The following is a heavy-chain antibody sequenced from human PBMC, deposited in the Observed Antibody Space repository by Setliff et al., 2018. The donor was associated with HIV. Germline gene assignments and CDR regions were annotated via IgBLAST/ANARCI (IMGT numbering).Heavy chain of an antibody. V-gene: IGHV1-69*10. J-gene: IGHJ6*03. CDR1: GGTFSSYA. CDR3: ARGAWYTSGWYSSRYMDV. D-gene: IGHD6-19*01. Sequence: SVKVSCKASGGTFSSYAISWVRQAPGQGLEWMGGIVPILGITNYAQKFQGRVTITADKSTSTTYMDLSSLRSEDTAVYYCARGAWYTSGWYSSRYMDVWGKGTTVTVSS. CDR2: IVPILGIT.